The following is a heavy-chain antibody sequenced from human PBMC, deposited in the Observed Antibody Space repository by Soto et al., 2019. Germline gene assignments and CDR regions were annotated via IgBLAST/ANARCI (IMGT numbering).Heavy chain of an antibody. Sequence: SETLSLTCAVSGGSISSSNWWSWVRQPPGKGLEWIGEIYHSGSTNYNPSLKSRVTISVDKSKNQFSLKLSSVTAADTAVYYCARHKDPYQLPQYYYYYYGMAVWGQGTTVTVSS. D-gene: IGHD2-2*01. V-gene: IGHV4-4*02. CDR1: GGSISSSNW. J-gene: IGHJ6*02. CDR3: ARHKDPYQLPQYYYYYYGMAV. CDR2: IYHSGST.